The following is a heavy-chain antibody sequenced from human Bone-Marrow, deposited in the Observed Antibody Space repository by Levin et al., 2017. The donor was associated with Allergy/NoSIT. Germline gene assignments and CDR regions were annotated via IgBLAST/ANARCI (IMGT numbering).Heavy chain of an antibody. CDR1: GYTFTRYW. Sequence: GESLKISCKGSGYTFTRYWIGWVRQMPGKGLEWMGLVYPADSETRYSPSFQGQVTISADESINTAYLPWISLKASDTAIYYCATLSTDTTDEDCSGITCYFRTPSPSRYNSYYMDVWGKGTTVTVSS. V-gene: IGHV5-51*01. CDR3: ATLSTDTTDEDCSGITCYFRTPSPSRYNSYYMDV. J-gene: IGHJ6*03. D-gene: IGHD2-15*01. CDR2: VYPADSET.